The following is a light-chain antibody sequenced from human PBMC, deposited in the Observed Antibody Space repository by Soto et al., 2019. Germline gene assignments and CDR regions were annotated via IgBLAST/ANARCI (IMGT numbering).Light chain of an antibody. CDR1: SSDAGGYNY. V-gene: IGLV2-14*01. CDR3: SSYTSSSPCV. J-gene: IGLJ1*01. CDR2: EVS. Sequence: QSALTQPASVSGSPGQSITISCTGTSSDAGGYNYVSWYQQHPGKAPKLMIYEVSNRPSGVSNRFSGSKSGNTASLTISGLQAEDEADYYCSSYTSSSPCVFGTGTKVTVL.